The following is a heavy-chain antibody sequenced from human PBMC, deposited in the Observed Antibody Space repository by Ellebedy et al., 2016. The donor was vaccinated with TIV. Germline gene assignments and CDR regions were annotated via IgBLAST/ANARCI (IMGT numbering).Heavy chain of an antibody. CDR2: ISYDGSYK. J-gene: IGHJ4*02. Sequence: GGSLRLXXAASEFTFSRFGMYWVRQAPGKGLEWVAGISYDGSYKYYADSVKGRFTVSRDNSKNSLFLQLNSPRAEDTAAYYCAKDSGFWSGYSDYWGQGTLVTVSS. D-gene: IGHD3-3*01. V-gene: IGHV3-30*18. CDR3: AKDSGFWSGYSDY. CDR1: EFTFSRFG.